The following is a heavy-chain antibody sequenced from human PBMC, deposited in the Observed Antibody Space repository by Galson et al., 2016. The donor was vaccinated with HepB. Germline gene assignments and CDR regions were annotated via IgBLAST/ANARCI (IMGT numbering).Heavy chain of an antibody. Sequence: CAISGDSVSSNSAAWSWIRQSPSRGLEWLGRTYYRSKWYNDNAVSVKSRITINPDTSKNQFSLQLNSVTPEDTAVYYCAREPSGSYSFWLDPWGQGTLVTVSS. D-gene: IGHD1-26*01. CDR2: TYYRSKWYN. CDR1: GDSVSSNSAA. J-gene: IGHJ5*02. V-gene: IGHV6-1*01. CDR3: AREPSGSYSFWLDP.